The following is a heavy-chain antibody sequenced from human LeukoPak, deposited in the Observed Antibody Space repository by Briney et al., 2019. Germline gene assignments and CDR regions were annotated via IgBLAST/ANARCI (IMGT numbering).Heavy chain of an antibody. V-gene: IGHV4-39*07. CDR1: GGSISSSTYY. CDR3: AKDRKQCTSSSCYPAWFDP. CDR2: IYYSGST. J-gene: IGHJ5*02. D-gene: IGHD2-2*01. Sequence: SETLSLTCTVSGGSISSSTYYWGWIRQPPGKGLEWIGNIYYSGSTYYNPSLKNRVTISADTSKNQFSLKLNSVTAADTAVYYCAKDRKQCTSSSCYPAWFDPWGQGTLVTVSS.